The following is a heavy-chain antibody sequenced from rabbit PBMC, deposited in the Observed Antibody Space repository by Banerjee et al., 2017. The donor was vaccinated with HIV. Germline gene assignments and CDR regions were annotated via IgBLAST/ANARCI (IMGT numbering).Heavy chain of an antibody. CDR2: IDAGSSDST. Sequence: QRQLEESGGGLVKPGGTLTLTCKASGIDFSSYLIRWVRQAPGKGLEWIACIDAGSSDSTYYASWAKGRLTISKTSSTTVTLQMTSLTAADTATYFCASSVGYGYASFGLWGPGTLVTVS. CDR1: GIDFSSYL. CDR3: ASSVGYGYASFGL. D-gene: IGHD6-1*01. V-gene: IGHV1S45*01. J-gene: IGHJ4*01.